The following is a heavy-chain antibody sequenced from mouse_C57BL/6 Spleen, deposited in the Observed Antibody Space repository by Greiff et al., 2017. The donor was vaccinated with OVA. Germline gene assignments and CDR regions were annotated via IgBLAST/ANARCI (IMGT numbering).Heavy chain of an antibody. CDR3: AYGSSSWFAY. Sequence: QVQLQQPGAELVMPGASVKLSCKASGYTFTSYWMHWVKQRPGQGLEWIGEIDPSANYTNYNEKFKGKATLTVDKSSSPAYMQLSSLTSDDSAVYYCAYGSSSWFAYWGQGTLVTVSA. V-gene: IGHV1-69*01. CDR2: IDPSANYT. CDR1: GYTFTSYW. J-gene: IGHJ3*01. D-gene: IGHD1-1*01.